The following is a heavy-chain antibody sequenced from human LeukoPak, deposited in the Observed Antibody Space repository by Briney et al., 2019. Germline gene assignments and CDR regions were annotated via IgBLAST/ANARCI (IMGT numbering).Heavy chain of an antibody. CDR2: IYYSGST. CDR3: ARVRSLGELPPYYFDY. CDR1: GGSISSGGYY. Sequence: SETLSLTCTVSGGSISSGGYYWSWIRQHPGKGLEWIGYIYYSGSTYYNPSLKSRVTISVDTSKNQFSLKLSSVTAADTAVYYCARVRSLGELPPYYFDYWGQGTLVTVSS. J-gene: IGHJ4*02. D-gene: IGHD1-26*01. V-gene: IGHV4-31*03.